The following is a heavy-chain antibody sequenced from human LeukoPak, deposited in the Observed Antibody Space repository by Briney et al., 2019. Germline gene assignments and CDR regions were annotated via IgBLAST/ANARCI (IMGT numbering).Heavy chain of an antibody. D-gene: IGHD3-3*01. Sequence: GASVTVSCKASGYTFTGYYMHWVRQAPGQGLEWMGRINPNSGGTNYAQKFQGRVTMTRDTSISTAYMELSRLRSDDTAVYYCARGPYDQNYDFWSGYYQTAFDYWGQGTLVTVSS. CDR3: ARGPYDQNYDFWSGYYQTAFDY. J-gene: IGHJ4*02. V-gene: IGHV1-2*06. CDR1: GYTFTGYY. CDR2: INPNSGGT.